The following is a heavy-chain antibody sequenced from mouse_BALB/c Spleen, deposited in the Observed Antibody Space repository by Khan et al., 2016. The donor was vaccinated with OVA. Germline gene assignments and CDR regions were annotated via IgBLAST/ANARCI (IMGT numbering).Heavy chain of an antibody. CDR2: INPTSGYT. CDR3: ARDRIDY. V-gene: IGHV1-4*01. Sequence: QVQLQQSGAELARPGASVKMSCKASGYTFTSYTIHWIKLRPGQGLEWIGYINPTSGYTDYNQKFKDKATLTADKSSSTAYMQLSSLTSDDSAVYYCARDRIDYWGQGTALTVSS. J-gene: IGHJ2*01. CDR1: GYTFTSYT.